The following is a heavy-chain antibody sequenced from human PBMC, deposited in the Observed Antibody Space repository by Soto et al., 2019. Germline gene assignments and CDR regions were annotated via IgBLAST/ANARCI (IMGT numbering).Heavy chain of an antibody. V-gene: IGHV1-69*13. J-gene: IGHJ6*02. Sequence: SVKVSCKASGGTFSSYAISWVRQAPGQGLEWMGGIIPIFGTANYAQKFQGRVTITADESTSTAYMELSSLRSEDTAVYYCASTRSDSSSPMSLDVWGQGTTVTVSS. CDR2: IIPIFGTA. CDR3: ASTRSDSSSPMSLDV. CDR1: GGTFSSYA. D-gene: IGHD6-13*01.